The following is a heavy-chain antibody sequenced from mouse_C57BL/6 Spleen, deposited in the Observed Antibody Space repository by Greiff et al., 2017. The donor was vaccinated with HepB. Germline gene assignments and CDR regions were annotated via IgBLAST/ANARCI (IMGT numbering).Heavy chain of an antibody. CDR1: GYSITSGYG. Sequence: DVKLQESGPGLVKPSQSLSLTCTVTGYSITSGYGWNWIRQFPGNKLEWMGYISYSGSTNYNPSLKSRISITRDTSKNQFFLQLNSVTTEETATYYCAKTARIKYWCQGTTLTVSS. J-gene: IGHJ2*01. V-gene: IGHV3-2*02. D-gene: IGHD1-2*01. CDR3: AKTARIKY. CDR2: ISYSGST.